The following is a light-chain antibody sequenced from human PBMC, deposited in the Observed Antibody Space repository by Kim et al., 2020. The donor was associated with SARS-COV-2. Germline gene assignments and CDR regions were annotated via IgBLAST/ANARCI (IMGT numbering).Light chain of an antibody. V-gene: IGLV1-44*01. CDR2: SNN. CDR3: AAWHDTLNGPV. Sequence: GQRVIISCPGSSSDIGDNTVNWYQQLPGTAPKLLIYSNNQRPSGVPDRFSGSKSGTSASLAISGLQSEDESDYYCAAWHDTLNGPVFGGGTQLTVL. CDR1: SSDIGDNT. J-gene: IGLJ3*02.